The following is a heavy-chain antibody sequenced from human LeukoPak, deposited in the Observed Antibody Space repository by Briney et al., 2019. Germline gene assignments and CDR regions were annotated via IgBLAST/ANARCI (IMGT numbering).Heavy chain of an antibody. CDR2: IYYSGST. CDR1: GGSISSYY. Sequence: RTSETLSLTCTVSGGSISSYYWSWIRQPPGKGPEWIGYIYYSGSTNYNPSLKSRVTISVDTSKNQFSLKLSSVTAADTAVYYCARDRIAYCGGDCYSRWFDPWGQGTLVTVSS. CDR3: ARDRIAYCGGDCYSRWFDP. J-gene: IGHJ5*02. D-gene: IGHD2-21*02. V-gene: IGHV4-59*01.